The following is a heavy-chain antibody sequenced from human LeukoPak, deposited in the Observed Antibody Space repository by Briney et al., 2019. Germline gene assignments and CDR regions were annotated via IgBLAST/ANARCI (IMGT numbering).Heavy chain of an antibody. J-gene: IGHJ4*02. D-gene: IGHD2-15*01. CDR3: TTDTWYSAGH. V-gene: IGHV3-7*03. CDR1: GSTFSNYW. Sequence: GGSLRLSCAASGSTFSNYWMSWVRQAPGKEPEWVANIRQDGSEKYYVDSVKGRFTISRDNAKNSLFLQMNSLRAEDTAIYYCTTDTWYSAGHWGQGTLVTVSS. CDR2: IRQDGSEK.